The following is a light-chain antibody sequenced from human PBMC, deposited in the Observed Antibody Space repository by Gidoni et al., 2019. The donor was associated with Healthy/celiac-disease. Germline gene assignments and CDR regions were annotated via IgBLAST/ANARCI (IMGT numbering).Light chain of an antibody. V-gene: IGLV2-14*03. J-gene: IGLJ3*02. CDR3: SSYTSSSSWV. CDR1: SSDVGGYKY. CDR2: DVT. Sequence: QSALTQPASVSGSPGQSITISCTGTSSDVGGYKYVSWYQQHPGKAPKLMIYDVTNRPSGVSNRCSGSKSGNTASLTISGLQAEDEADYYCSSYTSSSSWVFGGGTKLTVL.